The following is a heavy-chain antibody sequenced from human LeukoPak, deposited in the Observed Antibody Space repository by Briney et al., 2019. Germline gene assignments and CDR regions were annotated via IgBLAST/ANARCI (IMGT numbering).Heavy chain of an antibody. CDR1: GYSINSGYY. J-gene: IGHJ4*02. V-gene: IGHV4-38-2*01. Sequence: SETLSLTCAVSGYSINSGYYWGWIRQPPGKGLEWIGSIYHSGSTYYNPSLKSRVTISVDTSKNQFSLKLSSVTAADTAVYYCARVLRGYFDYWGQGTLVTVSS. CDR2: IYHSGST. D-gene: IGHD3-10*01. CDR3: ARVLRGYFDY.